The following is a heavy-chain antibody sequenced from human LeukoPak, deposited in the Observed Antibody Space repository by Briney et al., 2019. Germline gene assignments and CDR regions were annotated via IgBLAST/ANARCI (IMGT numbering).Heavy chain of an antibody. CDR3: ARENGRDWGPDY. Sequence: SETLSLTCAVYGGSFSGYYWSWIRQPPGKGLEWIGEINHSGSTNYNPSLKSRVTISVDTSKNQFSLKLSSVTAADTAVYYCARENGRDWGPDYWGQGTLVTVSS. D-gene: IGHD3/OR15-3a*01. J-gene: IGHJ4*02. V-gene: IGHV4-34*01. CDR2: INHSGST. CDR1: GGSFSGYY.